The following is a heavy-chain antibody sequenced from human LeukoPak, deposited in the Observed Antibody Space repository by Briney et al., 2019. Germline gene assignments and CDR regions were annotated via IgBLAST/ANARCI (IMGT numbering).Heavy chain of an antibody. Sequence: SETLSLTCTVSGGSISSYYWSWIRQPPGKGPEWIGYIFYSGRTNYNPSLKSRVTISVDTSKTQFSLKLSSVTAADTAVYYCARHYYGYSAFDIWGQGTMVTVSS. V-gene: IGHV4-59*08. CDR3: ARHYYGYSAFDI. CDR2: IFYSGRT. D-gene: IGHD3-10*01. J-gene: IGHJ3*02. CDR1: GGSISSYY.